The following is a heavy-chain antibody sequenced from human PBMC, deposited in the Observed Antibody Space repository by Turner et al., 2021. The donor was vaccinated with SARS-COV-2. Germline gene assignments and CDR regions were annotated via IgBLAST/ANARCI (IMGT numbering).Heavy chain of an antibody. D-gene: IGHD6-13*01. Sequence: QVLLRESGPGLVRPSETLSLNCNVNYIGSYFWRWIRQRPGKTLEWIAYIDHSGDTSYNPSRKSRVTISIDTSQNQSSLKLRSVTAADTAVYFCARSGDSWPHDFWGPGTLVTVSS. CDR1: YIGSYF. J-gene: IGHJ4*02. V-gene: IGHV4-59*01. CDR3: ARSGDSWPHDF. CDR2: IDHSGDT.